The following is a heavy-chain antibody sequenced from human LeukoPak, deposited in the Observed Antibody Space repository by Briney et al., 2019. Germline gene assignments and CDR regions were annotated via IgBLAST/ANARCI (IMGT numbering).Heavy chain of an antibody. D-gene: IGHD3-22*01. CDR3: ARGNDYYYDSSGYYYFDY. CDR2: ISNDESNK. CDR1: GFTFSSSA. V-gene: IGHV3-30*03. Sequence: GGSLRLSCAASGFTFSSSAMHWVRQPPGKGLEWVTVISNDESNKYYADSVKGRFTISRDDSKNMLYLQMNSLRTEDTAVYYCARGNDYYYDSSGYYYFDYWGQGTLVTVSS. J-gene: IGHJ4*02.